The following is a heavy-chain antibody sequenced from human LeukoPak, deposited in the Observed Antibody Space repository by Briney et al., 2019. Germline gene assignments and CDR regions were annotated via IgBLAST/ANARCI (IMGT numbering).Heavy chain of an antibody. CDR1: GFTFSNYG. J-gene: IGHJ5*02. CDR2: ISSGSRRI. CDR3: ARVVLDHL. D-gene: IGHD6-6*01. Sequence: QPGRSLRLSCAASGFTFSNYGMHWVRQAPGKGLEWVSSISSGSRRIHYADSMRGRFTISRDNGKSSVYLQMHNLRVEDTATHFCARVVLDHLWGRGTLVTVSS. V-gene: IGHV3-21*06.